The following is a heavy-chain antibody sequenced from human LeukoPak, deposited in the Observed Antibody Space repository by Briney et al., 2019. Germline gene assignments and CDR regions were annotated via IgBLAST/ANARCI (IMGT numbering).Heavy chain of an antibody. J-gene: IGHJ4*02. CDR1: GYTFSNND. D-gene: IGHD3-22*01. CDR2: INPSGGST. Sequence: ASVNVSCKASGYTFSNNDLHWVRQAPGQGLEWLGLINPSGGSTIYAQKFQGRVTMTRDTSTSTVYMELSSLRSDDSAVYYCAGEIAMHVHWGQGTLVTVSS. V-gene: IGHV1-46*01. CDR3: AGEIAMHVH.